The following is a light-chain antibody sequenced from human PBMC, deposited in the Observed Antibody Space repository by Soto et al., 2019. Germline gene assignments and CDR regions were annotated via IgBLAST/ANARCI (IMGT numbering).Light chain of an antibody. CDR1: SSDVGNYNL. V-gene: IGLV2-23*02. CDR2: EVT. J-gene: IGLJ2*01. Sequence: QSALTQPASVSGSPGQSITISCTGTSSDVGNYNLVSRYQQHPGKAPKFMIYEVTKRPSGVSDRFSGSKSGNTASLTISGLQTEDEADYYCCSYAGSSTLVFGGGTKLTVL. CDR3: CSYAGSSTLV.